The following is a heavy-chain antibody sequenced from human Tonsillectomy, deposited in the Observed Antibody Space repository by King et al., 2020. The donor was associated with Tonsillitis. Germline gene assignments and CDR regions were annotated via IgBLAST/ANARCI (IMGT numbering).Heavy chain of an antibody. CDR3: AGGVPAAILEAFDI. Sequence: QLQESGPGLVKPSETLSLTCTVSGGSISSYYWSWIRQPPGKGLEWIGYISYSGYTNYNPSLKSRVTISVETSKKQFSLKVSSVTAADTAVYYCAGGVPAAILEAFDIWGQGTMVTVSS. J-gene: IGHJ3*02. CDR1: GGSISSYY. D-gene: IGHD2-2*02. CDR2: ISYSGYT. V-gene: IGHV4-59*01.